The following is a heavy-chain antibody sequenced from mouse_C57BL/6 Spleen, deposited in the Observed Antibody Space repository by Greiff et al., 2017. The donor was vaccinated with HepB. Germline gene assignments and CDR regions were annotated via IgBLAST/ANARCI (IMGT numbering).Heavy chain of an antibody. CDR2: IYPGDGDT. J-gene: IGHJ2*01. CDR3: ARSEAPPPRFDY. V-gene: IGHV1-82*01. CDR1: GYAFSSSW. Sequence: VQLQQSGPELVKPGASVKISCKASGYAFSSSWMNWVKQRPGKGLEWIGRIYPGDGDTNYNGKFKGKATLTADKSSSTAYMQLSSLTSEDSAVYFCARSEAPPPRFDYWGQGTTLTVSS.